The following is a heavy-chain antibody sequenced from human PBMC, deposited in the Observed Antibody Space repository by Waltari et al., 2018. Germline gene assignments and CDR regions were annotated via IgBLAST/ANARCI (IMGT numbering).Heavy chain of an antibody. CDR1: GFTLSSNG. V-gene: IGHV3-48*03. CDR3: ARQFAY. CDR2: ISSSGNTI. Sequence: EVQLVESGGGLVQPGGSLSLSCSTFGFTLSSNGMNWVRQAPGKGLEWVSYISSSGNTIYYADSVRGRFTISRDTANNSLYLQMNNLRAEDTAAYYCARQFAYWGQGALVTVSS. J-gene: IGHJ4*02.